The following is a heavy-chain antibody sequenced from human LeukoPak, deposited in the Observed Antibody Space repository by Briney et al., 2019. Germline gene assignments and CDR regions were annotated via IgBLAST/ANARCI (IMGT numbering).Heavy chain of an antibody. CDR1: GFTFSSYW. V-gene: IGHV3-74*01. CDR2: INGDGRST. CDR3: AKDMRGDYGDIRSAFDI. D-gene: IGHD4-17*01. J-gene: IGHJ3*02. Sequence: GGSLRLSCAASGFTFSSYWMHWVRQAPGKGLVWVSRINGDGRSTSYADSVKGRFTISRDNAKNTLYLQMNSLRAEDTAVYYCAKDMRGDYGDIRSAFDIWGQGTMVTVSS.